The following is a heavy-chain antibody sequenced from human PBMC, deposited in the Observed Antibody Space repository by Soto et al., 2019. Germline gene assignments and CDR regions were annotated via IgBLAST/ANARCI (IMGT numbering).Heavy chain of an antibody. D-gene: IGHD5-12*01. J-gene: IGHJ4*02. CDR3: ARGRGWRWLHHFDY. Sequence: SETLSLTCAVYGGSFSGYYWSWIRQPPGKGLEWIREINHSGSTNYNPSLKSRVTISVDTSKNQFSLKLSSVTAADTAVYYCARGRGWRWLHHFDYWGQGTLVTVSS. CDR1: GGSFSGYY. CDR2: INHSGST. V-gene: IGHV4-34*01.